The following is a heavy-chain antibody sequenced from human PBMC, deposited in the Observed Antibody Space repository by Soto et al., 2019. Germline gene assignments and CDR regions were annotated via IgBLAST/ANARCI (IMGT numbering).Heavy chain of an antibody. J-gene: IGHJ4*02. CDR2: IYYSGST. CDR3: ARRDGDYVHFDC. CDR1: GGSISSYY. V-gene: IGHV4-59*01. Sequence: QVQLQESGPGLVKPSETLSLTCTVSGGSISSYYWSWIRQPPGKGLEWIGYIYYSGSTNYTHSLKSRVTISVDTSKNQFSLWLSSVTAADTAVYYCARRDGDYVHFDCWGQGTLVTVSS. D-gene: IGHD4-17*01.